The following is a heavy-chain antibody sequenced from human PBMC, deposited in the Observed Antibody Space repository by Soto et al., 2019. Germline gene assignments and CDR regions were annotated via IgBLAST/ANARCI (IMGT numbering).Heavy chain of an antibody. CDR3: ARGYCSGGSCDDLFDY. Sequence: QVQLVQSGAEVKKPGASVKVSCKASGYTFTGYYMHWVRQAPGQGLEWMGWINPNSGGTNYAQKFQGRVTMTRDTSIRTAYMELSRLRSDDTAVYYCARGYCSGGSCDDLFDYWGQGTLVTVSS. CDR2: INPNSGGT. V-gene: IGHV1-2*02. J-gene: IGHJ4*02. CDR1: GYTFTGYY. D-gene: IGHD2-15*01.